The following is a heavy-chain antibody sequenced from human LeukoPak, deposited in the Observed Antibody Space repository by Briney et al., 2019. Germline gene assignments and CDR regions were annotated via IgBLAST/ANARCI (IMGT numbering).Heavy chain of an antibody. Sequence: GGSLRLSCAASGFTFSSYAMHWVRQAPGKGLEWVAVISYDGSNKYYADSVKGRFTISRDNSKNTLYLQMNSLRAEDTAVYYCARDSEWFGGLFGDYWGQGTLVTVSS. D-gene: IGHD3-10*01. V-gene: IGHV3-30*04. CDR1: GFTFSSYA. J-gene: IGHJ4*02. CDR3: ARDSEWFGGLFGDY. CDR2: ISYDGSNK.